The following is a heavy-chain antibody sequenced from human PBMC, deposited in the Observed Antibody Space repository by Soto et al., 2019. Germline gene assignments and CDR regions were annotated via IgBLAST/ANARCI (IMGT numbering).Heavy chain of an antibody. Sequence: SETLSLTCSVSGGSISSDVSYWSWLRQPPGKGLEWIGYIYHRGSIQYNPSLKSRFVISADTSKNQFSLKLNSVTAADTAVYYCARDREDYDDAFVIWGQGTMVTVSS. CDR1: GGSISSDVSY. CDR3: ARDREDYDDAFVI. CDR2: IYHRGSI. J-gene: IGHJ3*02. D-gene: IGHD4-17*01. V-gene: IGHV4-30-4*01.